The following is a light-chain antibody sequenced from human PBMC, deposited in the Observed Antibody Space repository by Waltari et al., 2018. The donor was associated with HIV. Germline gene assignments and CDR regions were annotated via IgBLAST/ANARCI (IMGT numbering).Light chain of an antibody. Sequence: EIVLTQSPVTLSLSPGESATLSCRASQTLTSTSLAWYQQRPGQAPRLLTYGVSSRATGVPDRFSGSGSGTDFSLIITRLQPEDFAMYYCQQYGRSPTAFGGGTKVEIK. CDR3: QQYGRSPTA. CDR2: GVS. V-gene: IGKV3-20*01. CDR1: QTLTSTS. J-gene: IGKJ4*01.